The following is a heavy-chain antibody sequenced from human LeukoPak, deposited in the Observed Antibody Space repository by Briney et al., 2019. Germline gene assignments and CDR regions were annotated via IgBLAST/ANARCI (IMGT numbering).Heavy chain of an antibody. D-gene: IGHD6-13*01. CDR2: ISGSGGST. V-gene: IGHV3-23*01. CDR3: AKSSSTRYVQQLVLLY. Sequence: GGSLRLSCAASGFTFSSYAMSWVRQAPGKGLEWVSAISGSGGSTYYADSVKGRFTISRDNSKNTLYLQMNSLRAEDTAVYYCAKSSSTRYVQQLVLLYWGQGTLVTVSS. J-gene: IGHJ4*02. CDR1: GFTFSSYA.